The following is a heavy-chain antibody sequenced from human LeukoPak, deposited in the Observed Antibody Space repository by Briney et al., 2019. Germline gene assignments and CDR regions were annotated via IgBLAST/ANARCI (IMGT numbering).Heavy chain of an antibody. CDR2: IYYSGST. Sequence: SETLSLTCAVSGYSISSGYYWGWIRQPPGKGLEWIGYIYYSGSTNYNPSLKSRVTISVDTSKNQFSLKLSSVTAADTAVYYCARYSNYAIDYWGQGTLVTVSS. V-gene: IGHV4-38-2*01. D-gene: IGHD4-11*01. CDR1: GYSISSGYY. J-gene: IGHJ4*02. CDR3: ARYSNYAIDY.